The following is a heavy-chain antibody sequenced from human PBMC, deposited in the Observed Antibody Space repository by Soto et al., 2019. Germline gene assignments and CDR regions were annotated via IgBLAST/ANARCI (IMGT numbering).Heavy chain of an antibody. CDR1: GGSISSYY. CDR3: ARGGGTAMSRGYYYYYGMDV. CDR2: IYYSGST. J-gene: IGHJ6*02. Sequence: SETLSLTCTVSGGSISSYYWSWIRQPPGKRLEWIGYIYYSGSTNYNPSLKSRVTISVDTSKNQFSLKLSSVTAADTAVYYCARGGGTAMSRGYYYYYGMDVWGRGTTVTVSS. D-gene: IGHD5-18*01. V-gene: IGHV4-59*01.